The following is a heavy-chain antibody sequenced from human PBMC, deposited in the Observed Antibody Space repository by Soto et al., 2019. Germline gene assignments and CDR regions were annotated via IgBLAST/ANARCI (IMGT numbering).Heavy chain of an antibody. CDR1: GGSISSGDYY. D-gene: IGHD2-21*01. CDR2: IYYSGST. Sequence: PSETLSLTCTVSGGSISSGDYYWSWIRQPPGKGLEWIGYIYYSGSTYYNPSLKSRVTISVDTSKNQFSLKLSSVTAADTAVYYCARDSPRMAKIDGETGTFDYWGQGTMVTVSS. V-gene: IGHV4-30-4*01. CDR3: ARDSPRMAKIDGETGTFDY. J-gene: IGHJ4*02.